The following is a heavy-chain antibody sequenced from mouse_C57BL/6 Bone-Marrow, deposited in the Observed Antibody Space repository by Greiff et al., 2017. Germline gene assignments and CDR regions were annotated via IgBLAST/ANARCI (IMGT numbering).Heavy chain of an antibody. D-gene: IGHD1-1*01. J-gene: IGHJ1*03. CDR2: IYPGGGYT. Sequence: VKLQESGAELVRPGTSVKMSCKASGYTFTNYWIGWAKQRPGHGLEWIGDIYPGGGYTNYNEKFKGKDTLTADKSSSTAYMQFSSLTSEDSAIYYCARCHYGSSYYWYFDVWGTGTTVTVSS. CDR1: GYTFTNYW. V-gene: IGHV1-63*01. CDR3: ARCHYGSSYYWYFDV.